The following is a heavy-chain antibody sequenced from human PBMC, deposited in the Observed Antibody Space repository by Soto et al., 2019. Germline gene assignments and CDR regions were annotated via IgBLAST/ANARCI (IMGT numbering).Heavy chain of an antibody. CDR3: ARVGSSGWYDDYYYYGMDV. V-gene: IGHV3-30-3*01. Sequence: QVQLVESGGGVVQPGRSLRLSCAASGFTFSSYAMHWVRQAPGKGLEWVAVISYDGSNKYYADSVKGQFTISGDNSKNTLSLQMNSLRAEDTAGYYCARVGSSGWYDDYYYYGMDVW. J-gene: IGHJ6*01. CDR2: ISYDGSNK. D-gene: IGHD6-19*01. CDR1: GFTFSSYA.